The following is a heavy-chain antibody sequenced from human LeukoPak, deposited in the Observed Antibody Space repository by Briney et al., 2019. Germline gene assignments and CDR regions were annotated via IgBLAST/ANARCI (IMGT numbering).Heavy chain of an antibody. D-gene: IGHD1-26*01. J-gene: IGHJ5*02. CDR1: GYTFTSYG. CDR2: ISAYNGNT. CDR3: ARDAPTWELLRSVWFDP. V-gene: IGHV1-18*01. Sequence: ASVKVSCKASGYTFTSYGISWVRQAPGQGLEWMGWISAYNGNTNYAQKLQGRVTMTTDTSTSTTYMELRSLSSDDTAVDYCARDAPTWELLRSVWFDPWGQGTLVTVSS.